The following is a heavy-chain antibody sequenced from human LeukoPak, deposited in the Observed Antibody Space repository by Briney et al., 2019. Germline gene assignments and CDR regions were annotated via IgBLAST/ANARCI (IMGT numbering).Heavy chain of an antibody. Sequence: SETLSLTCAVYGGSFSGYYWSWIRQPPGKGLEWIGEINHSGSTNYNPSLKSRVTISVDTSKNQFSLKLSSVTAADTAVYYCARAADWGSRYFDYWAREPWSPSPQ. D-gene: IGHD7-27*01. CDR3: ARAADWGSRYFDY. CDR2: INHSGST. CDR1: GGSFSGYY. V-gene: IGHV4-34*01. J-gene: IGHJ4*02.